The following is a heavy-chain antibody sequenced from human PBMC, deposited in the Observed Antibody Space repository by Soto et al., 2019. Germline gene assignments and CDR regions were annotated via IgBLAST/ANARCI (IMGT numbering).Heavy chain of an antibody. CDR2: MNPNSGNT. CDR3: ARGGVDIVLVPAAMVSYYYGMDV. D-gene: IGHD2-2*03. J-gene: IGHJ6*02. Sequence: GASVKVSCKASGYTFTSYDINWVRQATGQGLEWMGWMNPNSGNTGYAQKFQGRVTMTRNTSISTAYMELSSLRSEDTAVYYCARGGVDIVLVPAAMVSYYYGMDVWGQGTTVTVSS. V-gene: IGHV1-8*01. CDR1: GYTFTSYD.